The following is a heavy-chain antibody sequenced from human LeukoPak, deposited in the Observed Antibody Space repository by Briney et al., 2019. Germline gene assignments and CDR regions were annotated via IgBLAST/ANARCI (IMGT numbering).Heavy chain of an antibody. CDR3: ARDGAYSSSSSFYYYYYYMDV. V-gene: IGHV4-4*07. D-gene: IGHD6-6*01. CDR2: IYTSGST. CDR1: GGSISSYD. J-gene: IGHJ6*03. Sequence: PSETLSVTCTVPGGSISSYDWSWIRQPAGKGLEWIGRIYTSGSTNYNPSLKSRVTMSVDTSKNQFSLKLSSVTAADTAVYYCARDGAYSSSSSFYYYYYYMDVWGKGTTVTVSS.